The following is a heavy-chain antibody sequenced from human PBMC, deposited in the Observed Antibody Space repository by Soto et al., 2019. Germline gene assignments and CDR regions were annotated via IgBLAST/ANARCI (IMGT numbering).Heavy chain of an antibody. D-gene: IGHD3-22*01. Sequence: LRLSCAASGFNFDDYSMHWVRQAPGKGLEWVSLINWDGSNTYYADSVKGRFTISRDNAKNSLFLQLDSLRAEDTAVYFCVRARSTDSRPDYWGQGTLVTVSS. CDR1: GFNFDDYS. CDR3: VRARSTDSRPDY. CDR2: INWDGSNT. J-gene: IGHJ4*02. V-gene: IGHV3-43*01.